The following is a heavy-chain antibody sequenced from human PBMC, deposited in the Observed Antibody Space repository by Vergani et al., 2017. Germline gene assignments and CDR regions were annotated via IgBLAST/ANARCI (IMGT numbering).Heavy chain of an antibody. CDR3: AVLESY. Sequence: QVQLQESGPGLVKPSQTLSLTCTVSGGSISSGSYYWSWIRQPAGKGLEWIGRIYTSGSTNYNPSLKSRVTISVDTSKNQFSLKLSSVTAADTAVYYCAVLESYWGQGTLVTVSS. CDR2: IYTSGST. V-gene: IGHV4-61*02. J-gene: IGHJ4*02. CDR1: GGSISSGSYY.